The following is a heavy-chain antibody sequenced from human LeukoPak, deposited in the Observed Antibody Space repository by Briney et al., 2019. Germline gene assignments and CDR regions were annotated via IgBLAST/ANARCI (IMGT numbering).Heavy chain of an antibody. CDR1: GFTFSSYG. D-gene: IGHD3-10*01. Sequence: GGSLRLSCAASGFTFSSYGMHWVRQAPGKGLEWVAVISYDGSNKYYADSVRGRFTISRDNSKNTLYLQMNSLRAEDTAVYYCAKDSSLLWFGELSPNWFDPWGQGTLVTVSS. CDR2: ISYDGSNK. CDR3: AKDSSLLWFGELSPNWFDP. V-gene: IGHV3-30*18. J-gene: IGHJ5*02.